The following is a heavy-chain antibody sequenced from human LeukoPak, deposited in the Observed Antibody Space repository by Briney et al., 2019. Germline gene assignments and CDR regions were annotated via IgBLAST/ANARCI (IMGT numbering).Heavy chain of an antibody. D-gene: IGHD3-10*01. CDR1: GSTFGSYE. CDR2: ISAETNNT. V-gene: IGHV3-23*01. CDR3: AKRYSDGGFDP. J-gene: IGHJ5*02. Sequence: GGSLTLSCEASGSTFGSYEMTWVRQGPGKGLEWVSSISAETNNTYYSDSVKGRFTISRDNSKSTVFLQMNDLTIEDTAIYYCAKRYSDGGFDPWGQGTLVTVSS.